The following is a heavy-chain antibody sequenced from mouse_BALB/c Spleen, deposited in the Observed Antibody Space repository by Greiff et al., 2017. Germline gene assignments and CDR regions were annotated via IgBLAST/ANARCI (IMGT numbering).Heavy chain of an antibody. Sequence: EVKVVESGGGLVQPGGSLKLSCAASGFTFSSYGMSWVRQTPDKRLELVATINSNGGSTYYPDSVKGRFTISRDNAKNTLYLQMSSLKSEDTAMYYCARETLRRYFDYWGQGTTLTVSS. CDR3: ARETLRRYFDY. CDR1: GFTFSSYG. D-gene: IGHD1-1*01. V-gene: IGHV5-6-3*01. CDR2: INSNGGST. J-gene: IGHJ2*01.